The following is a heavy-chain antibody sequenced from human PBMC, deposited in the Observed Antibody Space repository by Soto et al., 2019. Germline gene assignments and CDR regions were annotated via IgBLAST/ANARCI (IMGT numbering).Heavy chain of an antibody. Sequence: ASVKVSCKASGYTFTGYYMHWVRQAPGQGLEWMGWINPNSGGTNYAQRFQGWVTMTRDTSISTAYMELSRLRSDDTAVYYCARMSITGTQVAPFDIWGQGTMVT. CDR2: INPNSGGT. V-gene: IGHV1-2*04. CDR1: GYTFTGYY. J-gene: IGHJ3*02. D-gene: IGHD1-20*01. CDR3: ARMSITGTQVAPFDI.